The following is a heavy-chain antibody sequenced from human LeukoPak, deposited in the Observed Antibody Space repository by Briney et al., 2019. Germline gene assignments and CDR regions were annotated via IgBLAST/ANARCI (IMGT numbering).Heavy chain of an antibody. CDR3: ARDIVSQMATISDWFDP. D-gene: IGHD5-24*01. V-gene: IGHV4-39*07. CDR2: IYYGGST. J-gene: IGHJ5*02. Sequence: SETLSLTCTVSGGSISSSIYYWGWIRQPPGKGLGWIGSIYYGGSTYYKPSLKSRVTISVDTSKNQFSLKLSSVTAADTAMYYCARDIVSQMATISDWFDPWGQGTLVTVSS. CDR1: GGSISSSIYY.